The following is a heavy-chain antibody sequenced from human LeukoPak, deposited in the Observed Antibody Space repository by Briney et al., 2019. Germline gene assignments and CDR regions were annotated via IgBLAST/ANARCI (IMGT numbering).Heavy chain of an antibody. D-gene: IGHD2-15*01. V-gene: IGHV3-15*01. J-gene: IGHJ4*02. Sequence: PGGSLRLSRAASGFTLSNVWMNWVRQAPGKGLEWVGRIKSKSDGGTTDYAAPVKGRFTTSRDDSKNTLYLQINSLKTEDTAVYYCTPLIGYCSGGSCRGVDYWGQGTQVTVSS. CDR3: TPLIGYCSGGSCRGVDY. CDR2: IKSKSDGGTT. CDR1: GFTLSNVW.